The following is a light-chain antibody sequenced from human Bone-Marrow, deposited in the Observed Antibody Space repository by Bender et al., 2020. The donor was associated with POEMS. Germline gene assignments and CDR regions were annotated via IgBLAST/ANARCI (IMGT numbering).Light chain of an antibody. CDR2: EGT. CDR1: SSEIGNYNF. Sequence: QSALTQPASVSGSPGQSITISCTGTSSEIGNYNFVSWFQQHPGKAPQLMIYEGTKRPSGVSNRFSGSKSGNTASLTISGLQAEDEADYYCCSSAGGATYVFGGGTKLTVL. J-gene: IGLJ2*01. CDR3: CSSAGGATYV. V-gene: IGLV2-23*01.